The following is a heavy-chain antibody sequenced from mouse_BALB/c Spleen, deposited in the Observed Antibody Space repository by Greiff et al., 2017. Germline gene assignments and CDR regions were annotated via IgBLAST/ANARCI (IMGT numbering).Heavy chain of an antibody. CDR2: IWSGGST. Sequence: QVQLQLSGPGLVPPSQSLSITCTGSGFSLTSYGVHWVRQCPGKGLEWLGVIWSGGSTDYNAAFISRLSISKDNSKSQVFFKMNSLQANDTAIYYCASTYDYDYCDYWGQGTTHTVVS. V-gene: IGHV2-2*02. CDR1: GFSLTSYG. D-gene: IGHD2-4*01. J-gene: IGHJ2*01. CDR3: ASTYDYDYCDY.